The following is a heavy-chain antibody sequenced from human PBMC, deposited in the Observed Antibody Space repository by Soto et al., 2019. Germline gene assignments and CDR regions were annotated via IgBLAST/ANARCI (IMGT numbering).Heavy chain of an antibody. CDR3: ARDALPYDYVWGSYRYSAIYGMDV. Sequence: GGSLRLSCAASGFTFSSYWMSWVRQAPGKGLEWVANIKQDGSEKYYVDSVKGRFTISRDNAKNSLYLQMNSLRAEDTAVYYCARDALPYDYVWGSYRYSAIYGMDVWGQGTTVTVSS. CDR2: IKQDGSEK. D-gene: IGHD3-16*02. J-gene: IGHJ6*02. CDR1: GFTFSSYW. V-gene: IGHV3-7*01.